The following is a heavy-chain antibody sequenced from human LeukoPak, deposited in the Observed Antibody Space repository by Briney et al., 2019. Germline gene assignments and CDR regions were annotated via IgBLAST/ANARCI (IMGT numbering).Heavy chain of an antibody. CDR3: ARGITMVRGAIITPGYFDY. J-gene: IGHJ4*02. D-gene: IGHD3-10*01. V-gene: IGHV4-59*01. CDR2: LYYSGST. CDR1: GGSISCYY. Sequence: SETLSLTCTVSGGSISCYYWSWIRQPPGRGLEGSGYLYYSGSTNYNPSLKSRVTISVDTSKNQFSLKLSSVTAADTAVYYCARGITMVRGAIITPGYFDYWGQGTLGTVSS.